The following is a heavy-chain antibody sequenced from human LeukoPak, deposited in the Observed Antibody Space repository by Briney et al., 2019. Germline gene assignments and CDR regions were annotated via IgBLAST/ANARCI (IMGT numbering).Heavy chain of an antibody. V-gene: IGHV3-30*04. J-gene: IGHJ4*02. Sequence: PGRSLRLSCAASGFTFSSYAMHWVRQAPGKGLEWVAVISYDGSNKYYADSVKGRFTISRDNSKNTLYLQMNSLRAEDTAVYYCASPMVRGVIKVGPYGYWGQGTPVTVSS. CDR3: ASPMVRGVIKVGPYGY. D-gene: IGHD3-10*01. CDR2: ISYDGSNK. CDR1: GFTFSSYA.